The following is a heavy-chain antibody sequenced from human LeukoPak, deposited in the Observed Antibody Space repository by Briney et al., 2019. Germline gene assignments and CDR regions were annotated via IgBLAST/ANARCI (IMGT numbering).Heavy chain of an antibody. CDR1: GFTFSDYW. CDR3: ATNGAPTYYYDSSGYSPFDY. V-gene: IGHV3-7*01. J-gene: IGHJ4*02. CDR2: IKQDGSEK. Sequence: PGGSLRLSCAASGFTFSDYWMSWVRQAPGKGLEWVANIKQDGSEKYYVDSVKGRFTISRDNAKNSLYLQMNSLRAEDTAVYYCATNGAPTYYYDSSGYSPFDYWGQGTLVTVSS. D-gene: IGHD3-22*01.